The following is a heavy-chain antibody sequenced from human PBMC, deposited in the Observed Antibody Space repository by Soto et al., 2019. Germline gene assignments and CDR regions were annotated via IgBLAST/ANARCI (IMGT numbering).Heavy chain of an antibody. V-gene: IGHV4-34*01. CDR3: ARSVGIAARIRPRFDP. Sequence: SETLSLTCAVYGGSFSGYYWSWIRQPPGKGLEWIGEINHSGSTNYNPSLKSRVTISVDTSKNQFSLKLSSVTAADTAVYYCARSVGIAARIRPRFDPCGQGTLVTVSA. CDR1: GGSFSGYY. CDR2: INHSGST. D-gene: IGHD6-6*01. J-gene: IGHJ5*02.